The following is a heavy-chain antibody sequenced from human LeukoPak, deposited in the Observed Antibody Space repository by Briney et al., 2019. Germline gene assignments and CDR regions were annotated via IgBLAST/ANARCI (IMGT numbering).Heavy chain of an antibody. Sequence: SEALSLTCSVSDDSITMYYWTWIRQPPGKGLEWIGYVDHTGSTNSNPSLNGRVSISRDTTKNLFSLRLRSVTAADTAVYFCARGRVSSSTWYSTYYYYFYMDVWGKGTTVTVSS. J-gene: IGHJ6*03. CDR1: DDSITMYY. D-gene: IGHD1-1*01. CDR2: VDHTGST. CDR3: ARGRVSSSTWYSTYYYYFYMDV. V-gene: IGHV4-59*01.